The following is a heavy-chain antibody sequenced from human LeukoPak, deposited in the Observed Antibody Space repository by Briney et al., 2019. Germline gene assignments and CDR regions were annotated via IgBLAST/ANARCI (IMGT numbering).Heavy chain of an antibody. D-gene: IGHD2-2*01. V-gene: IGHV3-9*01. CDR2: ISWNSGSI. J-gene: IGHJ4*02. CDR1: GFTFDDYA. CDR3: AKARYQLLWDYFDY. Sequence: PGGSLRLSCAASGFTFDDYAMHWVRQAPGKGLEWVSGISWNSGSIGYADSVKGRFTISRDNAKNSLYLQMNSLRAEDTALYYCAKARYQLLWDYFDYWGRGTLVTVSS.